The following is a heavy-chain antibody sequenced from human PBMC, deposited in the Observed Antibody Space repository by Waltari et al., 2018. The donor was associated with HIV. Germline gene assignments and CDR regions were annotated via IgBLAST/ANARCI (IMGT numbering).Heavy chain of an antibody. CDR3: ARSEPYYYDSSGYYPEGAFDI. Sequence: EVQLVESGGGLVQPGGSLRLSCAASGFTFSSYSMNWVRPGPGKGLEWVSYISSSSSTIYYADPVKGRFTISRDNAKNSLYLQMNSLRDEDTAVYYCARSEPYYYDSSGYYPEGAFDIWGQGTMVTVSS. CDR1: GFTFSSYS. V-gene: IGHV3-48*02. CDR2: ISSSSSTI. D-gene: IGHD3-22*01. J-gene: IGHJ3*02.